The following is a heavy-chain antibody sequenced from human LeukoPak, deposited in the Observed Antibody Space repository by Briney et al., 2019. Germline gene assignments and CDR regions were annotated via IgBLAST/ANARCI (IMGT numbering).Heavy chain of an antibody. Sequence: GGSLRLSCAASGFTFSSYSMNWVRQAPGKGLEWVSSISSSSSYIYYADSVKGRFTISRDNAKNSLYLQMNSLRAEDTAVYYYARTSSGPYYYYYGMDVWGQGTTVTVSS. CDR1: GFTFSSYS. J-gene: IGHJ6*02. V-gene: IGHV3-21*01. CDR2: ISSSSSYI. CDR3: ARTSSGPYYYYYGMDV. D-gene: IGHD3-22*01.